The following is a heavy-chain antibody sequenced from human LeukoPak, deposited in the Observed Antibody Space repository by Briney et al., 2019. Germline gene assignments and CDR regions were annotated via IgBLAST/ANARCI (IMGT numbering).Heavy chain of an antibody. J-gene: IGHJ4*02. Sequence: ASVKVSCKASGYTFTGYYMRWVRQAPGQGLEWMGWINPNSGGTNYAQKFQGRVTMTRDTSISTAYMELSRLRSDDTAVYYCARSDSSGWHFDYWGQGTLVTVSS. CDR1: GYTFTGYY. CDR3: ARSDSSGWHFDY. D-gene: IGHD6-19*01. V-gene: IGHV1-2*02. CDR2: INPNSGGT.